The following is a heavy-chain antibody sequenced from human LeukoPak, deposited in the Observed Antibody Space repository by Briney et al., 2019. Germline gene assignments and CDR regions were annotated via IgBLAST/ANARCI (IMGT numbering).Heavy chain of an antibody. CDR3: TKVVVSGSGDYFAS. CDR2: ISGSGETI. D-gene: IGHD6-19*01. J-gene: IGHJ4*02. CDR1: GFNFRSSA. V-gene: IGHV3-23*01. Sequence: PGGSLRLSCAASGFNFRSSAMARVRLTPGKGLEWVSSISGSGETIHNADSVKGRFAIYRDNSKNTLTLLMNSLGAEDTAVYYCTKVVVSGSGDYFASWGQGTLVTVSS.